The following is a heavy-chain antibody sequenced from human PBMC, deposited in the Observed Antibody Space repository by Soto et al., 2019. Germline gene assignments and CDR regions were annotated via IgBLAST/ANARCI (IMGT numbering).Heavy chain of an antibody. J-gene: IGHJ3*02. CDR3: ARVERGTATTVVDAFDI. CDR1: GGSVNSGNCY. CDR2: MSHSGGT. Sequence: QVQLQQWGAGLLNPAETLSLTCAGYGGSVNSGNCYWSWIRQPPGKGLEWIGEMSHSGGTHCDPSLKSRVTISVDTSKNQFSLKMSSVTAADTALYYCARVERGTATTVVDAFDIWGPGTLVTVSS. V-gene: IGHV4-34*01. D-gene: IGHD1-1*01.